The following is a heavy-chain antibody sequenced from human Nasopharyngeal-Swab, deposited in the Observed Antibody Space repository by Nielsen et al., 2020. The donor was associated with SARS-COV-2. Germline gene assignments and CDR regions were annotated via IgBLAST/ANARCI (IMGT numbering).Heavy chain of an antibody. Sequence: GKSLKISCAASGFTFSSYSMNWVRQAPGKGLEWVSYISSSSSTIYYADSVKGRFTISRDNAKNSLYLQMNSLRAEDTAVYYCAREVGGVVPNWFDPWGQGTLVTVSS. J-gene: IGHJ5*02. D-gene: IGHD3-3*01. CDR1: GFTFSSYS. CDR2: ISSSSSTI. CDR3: AREVGGVVPNWFDP. V-gene: IGHV3-48*04.